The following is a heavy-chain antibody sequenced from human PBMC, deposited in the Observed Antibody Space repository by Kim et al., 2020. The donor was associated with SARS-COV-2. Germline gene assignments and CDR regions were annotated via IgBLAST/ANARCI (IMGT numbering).Heavy chain of an antibody. Sequence: GGSLRLSCAASGFTFDDYGMSWVRQAPGKGLEWVSGINWNGGSTGYADSVKGRFTISRDNAKNSLYLQMNSLRAEDTALYHCARDNRYYDILTGYQGDAFDIWGQGTMVTVSS. CDR3: ARDNRYYDILTGYQGDAFDI. CDR1: GFTFDDYG. J-gene: IGHJ3*02. CDR2: INWNGGST. D-gene: IGHD3-9*01. V-gene: IGHV3-20*01.